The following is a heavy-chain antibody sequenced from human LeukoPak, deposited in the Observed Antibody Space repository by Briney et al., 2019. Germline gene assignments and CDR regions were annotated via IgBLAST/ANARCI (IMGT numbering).Heavy chain of an antibody. J-gene: IGHJ4*02. V-gene: IGHV4-4*07. CDR3: ARDRAGDDSVVRLDY. CDR1: GDSIQNYD. Sequence: PSETLSLTCTVSGDSIQNYDWSWIRQPAGRGLEWVGRIYCFGMTDYNPSLTSRVTMSVDTSKNQSSLTLRSVTAADTAMYYCARDRAGDDSVVRLDYWGQGILVTVSS. CDR2: IYCFGMT. D-gene: IGHD2-21*01.